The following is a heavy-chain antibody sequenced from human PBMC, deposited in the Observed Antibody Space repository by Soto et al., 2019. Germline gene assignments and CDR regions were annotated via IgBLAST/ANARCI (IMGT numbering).Heavy chain of an antibody. CDR2: TYYRSKWFN. J-gene: IGHJ5*01. Sequence: QALSLTCASPVDSVCSNSATWDWFRQSPSRGLEWLGRTYYRSKWFNDYAESVRGRITINPDTSNNQFSLQLNSVTPDDTAVYYCARLIGNSWLDSWGQGTLVTV. CDR1: VDSVCSNSAT. CDR3: ARLIGNSWLDS. V-gene: IGHV6-1*01. D-gene: IGHD2-8*01.